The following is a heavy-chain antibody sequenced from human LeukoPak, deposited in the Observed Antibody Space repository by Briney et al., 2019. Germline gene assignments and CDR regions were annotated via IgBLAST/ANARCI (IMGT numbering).Heavy chain of an antibody. CDR3: AKDSSLTH. V-gene: IGHV3-23*01. CDR2: ISGSGDST. J-gene: IGHJ4*02. CDR1: GFTFSTYI. Sequence: GGSLRLPCAASGFTFSTYIMNWVRQAPGKGLEWVSAISGSGDSTYYADSVKGRFTISRDNSKNTLYLQMNSLRAEDTAVYYCAKDSSLTHWGQGTLVTVSS.